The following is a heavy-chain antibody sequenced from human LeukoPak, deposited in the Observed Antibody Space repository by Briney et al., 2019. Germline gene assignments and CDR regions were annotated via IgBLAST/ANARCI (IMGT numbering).Heavy chain of an antibody. J-gene: IGHJ3*02. V-gene: IGHV1-2*04. CDR1: GYTFTSYY. Sequence: ASVKVSCKASGYTFTSYYMYWVRQAPGQGLEWMGWINPNSGGTNYAQKFQGWVTMTRDTSISTAYMELSRLRSDDTAVYYCARGLGYCSSTSCYGSGAFDIWGQGTMVTVSS. D-gene: IGHD2-2*01. CDR2: INPNSGGT. CDR3: ARGLGYCSSTSCYGSGAFDI.